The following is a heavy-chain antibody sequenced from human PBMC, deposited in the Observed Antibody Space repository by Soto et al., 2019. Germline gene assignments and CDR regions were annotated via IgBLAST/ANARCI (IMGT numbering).Heavy chain of an antibody. V-gene: IGHV4-34*01. D-gene: IGHD3-10*01. J-gene: IGHJ6*03. CDR1: GGSFSGYY. CDR3: ARLTPSGSSFYYYYYYMDV. Sequence: ETLSLTCAVYGGSFSGYYWSWIRQPPGKGLEWIGEINHSGSTNYNPSLKSRVTISVDTSKNQFSLKLSSVTAADTAVYYCARLTPSGSSFYYYYYYMDVWGKGTTVTVS. CDR2: INHSGST.